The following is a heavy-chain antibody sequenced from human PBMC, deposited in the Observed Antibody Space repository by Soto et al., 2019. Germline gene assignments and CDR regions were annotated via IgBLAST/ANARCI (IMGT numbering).Heavy chain of an antibody. J-gene: IGHJ6*02. V-gene: IGHV4-34*01. CDR2: INHSGST. Sequence: SETLSLTCAVYGGSFSGYYWSWIRQPPGKGLEWIGEINHSGSTNYNPSLKRRVTISVDTSKKQFSLNLSSVTAADTAVYYCARVAGMDVWGQGTTVTVSS. CDR1: GGSFSGYY. D-gene: IGHD5-12*01. CDR3: ARVAGMDV.